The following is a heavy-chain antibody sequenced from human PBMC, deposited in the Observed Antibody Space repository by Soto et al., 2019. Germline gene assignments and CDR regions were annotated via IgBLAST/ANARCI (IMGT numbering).Heavy chain of an antibody. D-gene: IGHD2-15*01. J-gene: IGHJ6*02. CDR1: GFTFSSCT. Sequence: EVHRVESGGGLVKPGGSLRLSCAVSGFTFSSCTMNWVRQAPGKGLEWVSSISPSSGHIYYADSVKGRFTISRDNAKNSLFLQMNSLRGEDTAVYYCSGCSGGACHKNYGMDVWGQGTTVTVSS. V-gene: IGHV3-21*06. CDR2: ISPSSGHI. CDR3: SGCSGGACHKNYGMDV.